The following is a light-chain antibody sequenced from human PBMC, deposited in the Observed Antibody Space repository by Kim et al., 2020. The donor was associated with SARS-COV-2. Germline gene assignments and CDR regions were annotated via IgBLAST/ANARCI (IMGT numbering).Light chain of an antibody. V-gene: IGKV3-11*01. CDR3: QKSSNSIYT. J-gene: IGKJ2*01. CDR1: QSVSTS. Sequence: EVVLTQSPATLSLSPGEKATLSCRASQSVSTSLAWYQQKPSQPPRLLIYAASNRATGIPARFSGSGSGTDFTLTISGLEPEDFAVYYCQKSSNSIYTFGQGTKLEI. CDR2: AAS.